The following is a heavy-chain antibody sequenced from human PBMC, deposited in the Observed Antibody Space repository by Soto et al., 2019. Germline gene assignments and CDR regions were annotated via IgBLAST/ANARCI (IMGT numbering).Heavy chain of an antibody. D-gene: IGHD1-1*01. CDR3: ARGGVGNFYLYFDY. CDR1: GYTFIDFY. V-gene: IGHV1-2*02. J-gene: IGHJ4*02. Sequence: QVQLVQSGAEEKNPGASVKVSCKASGYTFIDFYMHWVRQAPGQGLELMGWINPKSGATKFAQTFQGRVTMTRDTSINTAYMELSSLTSDDTAVYYCARGGVGNFYLYFDYWGQGTLVTVSS. CDR2: INPKSGAT.